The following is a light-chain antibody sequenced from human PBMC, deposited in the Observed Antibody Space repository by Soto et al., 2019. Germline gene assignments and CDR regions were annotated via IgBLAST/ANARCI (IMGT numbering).Light chain of an antibody. Sequence: DIQMTQSPSSLSASVGDTVTISCRASQDITSYLNWYQQKPGKAPKLLIFARASLQSGVPSRFSGGGSGTYFTLTISDLQPDDFATYYCQQSYNTPRTFGQGTKVEMK. V-gene: IGKV1-39*01. CDR1: QDITSY. CDR3: QQSYNTPRT. CDR2: ARA. J-gene: IGKJ1*01.